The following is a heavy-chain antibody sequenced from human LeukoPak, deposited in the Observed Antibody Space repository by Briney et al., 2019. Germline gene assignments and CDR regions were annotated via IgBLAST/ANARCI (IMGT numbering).Heavy chain of an antibody. V-gene: IGHV3-66*02. CDR3: ARDDSGYDVSQNDY. D-gene: IGHD5-12*01. Sequence: PGGSLRLSCAASGFTVSSNYMSWVRQAPGKGLEWVSVIYSGGSIYYADSVKGRFTISRDNSKNTLYLQMHSLRAEDTAGYYCARDDSGYDVSQNDYWGQGTLVTVSS. CDR1: GFTVSSNY. J-gene: IGHJ4*02. CDR2: IYSGGSI.